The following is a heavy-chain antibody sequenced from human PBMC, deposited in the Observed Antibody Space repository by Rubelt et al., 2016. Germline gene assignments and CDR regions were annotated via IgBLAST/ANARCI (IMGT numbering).Heavy chain of an antibody. J-gene: IGHJ6*03. D-gene: IGHD4-11*01. CDR3: ARLPVTGYYYYYMDV. CDR1: GGSISSYY. V-gene: IGHV4-59*08. Sequence: QVQLQESGPGLVKPSETLSLTCTVSGGSISSYYWSWIRQPPGKGLEWIGYIYYSGSTNYNPSLKSRVTISVDTSKNQFSLKLSSVTAADTAVYYCARLPVTGYYYYYMDVWGKGTTVTVSS. CDR2: IYYSGST.